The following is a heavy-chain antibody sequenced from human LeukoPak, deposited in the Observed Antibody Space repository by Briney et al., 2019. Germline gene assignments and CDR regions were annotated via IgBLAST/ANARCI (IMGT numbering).Heavy chain of an antibody. CDR2: INPNDGDT. CDR1: GYTFTDY. D-gene: IGHD2-2*01. CDR3: ARANFLYCSSTTCLLDY. Sequence: ASVKVSCKASGYTFTDYMHWVRQAPGQGFEWMGWINPNDGDTNYAQKFQGRVTMTRDTSISTAHMEVSRLRSDDTAVYYCARANFLYCSSTTCLLDYWGQGTLVTVSS. J-gene: IGHJ4*02. V-gene: IGHV1-2*02.